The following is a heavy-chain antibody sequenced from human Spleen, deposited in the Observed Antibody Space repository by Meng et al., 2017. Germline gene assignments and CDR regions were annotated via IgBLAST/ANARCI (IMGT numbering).Heavy chain of an antibody. Sequence: GESLKISCAASGFTFSSDWMHWVRQAPGKGLMWVSRISGDASDTMYADSVKGRFTISRDNSKNTLYLQMNSLRAEDTAVYYCAKDLSQGSWYGNFDYWGQGTLVTVSS. CDR1: GFTFSSDW. D-gene: IGHD6-13*01. J-gene: IGHJ4*02. CDR2: ISGDASDT. V-gene: IGHV3-74*03. CDR3: AKDLSQGSWYGNFDY.